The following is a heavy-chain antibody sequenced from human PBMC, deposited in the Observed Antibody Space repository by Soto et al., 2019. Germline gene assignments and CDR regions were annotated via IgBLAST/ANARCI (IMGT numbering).Heavy chain of an antibody. CDR1: GFTFSTYW. CDR3: ARESEDLTSNFDY. V-gene: IGHV3-7*01. Sequence: GGSLRLSCAASGFTFSTYWMDWVRQTPGKGLEWVANINQDGSEENYVDSVKGRFTIYRDNAKNSLYLEMNSLRAEDTAVYYCARESEDLTSNFDYWGQGTLVTVSS. CDR2: INQDGSEE. J-gene: IGHJ4*02.